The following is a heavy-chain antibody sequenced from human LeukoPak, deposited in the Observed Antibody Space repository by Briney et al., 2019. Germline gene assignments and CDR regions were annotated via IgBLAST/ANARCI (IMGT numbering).Heavy chain of an antibody. J-gene: IGHJ3*02. Sequence: ASVKVSCKASGGTFSSYGISWVRQAPGQGLEWMGWISAYNGNTNYAQKLQGRVTMTTDTSTSTAYMELRSLRSDDTAVYYCARDRLNELLWSRGAFDIWGQGTMVTVSS. CDR2: ISAYNGNT. CDR1: GGTFSSYG. V-gene: IGHV1-18*01. CDR3: ARDRLNELLWSRGAFDI. D-gene: IGHD3-10*01.